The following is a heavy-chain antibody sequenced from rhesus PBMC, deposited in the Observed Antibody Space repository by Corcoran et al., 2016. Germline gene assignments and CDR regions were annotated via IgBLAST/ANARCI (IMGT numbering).Heavy chain of an antibody. J-gene: IGHJ4*01. V-gene: IGHV4-173*01. CDR3: ARGGGAYLDY. Sequence: QLQLQESGPGLVKPSETLSLTCAVSGGSISSNYWRWIRQPPGKGMEWIGRICGRGGSTDYNPSPKSRGSITTDTCKNQVSLDRSAGTAADTAVYYWARGGGAYLDYWGQGVLVTVSS. CDR2: ICGRGGST. CDR1: GGSISSNY. D-gene: IGHD1-44*02.